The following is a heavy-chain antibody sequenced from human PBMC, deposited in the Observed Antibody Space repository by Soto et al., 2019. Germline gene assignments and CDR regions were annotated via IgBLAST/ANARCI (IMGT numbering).Heavy chain of an antibody. V-gene: IGHV3-33*01. CDR2: IWFDGSNK. CDR3: ARRLDYDILTGTIDY. J-gene: IGHJ4*02. D-gene: IGHD3-9*01. Sequence: PGGSLRLSCAASGFTFRSYGMHWVRQAPGKGLEWVAVIWFDGSNKYYADSVKGRFTISRDNSKHTLYLQMNSLRAEDTAVYYCARRLDYDILTGTIDYWGQGTLVTVSS. CDR1: GFTFRSYG.